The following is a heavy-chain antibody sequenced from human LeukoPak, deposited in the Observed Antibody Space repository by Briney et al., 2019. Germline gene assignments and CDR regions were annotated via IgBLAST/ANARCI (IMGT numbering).Heavy chain of an antibody. Sequence: SQTLSLACTVSGGSISSGDYYWSWIRQPLGKGLEWIGYIYYSGSTYYNPSLKSRVTISVDTSKNQFSLKLSSVTAADTAVYYCARGVGWFPSHYYYGMGVWGQGTTVTVSS. D-gene: IGHD6-19*01. V-gene: IGHV4-30-4*01. CDR2: IYYSGST. CDR3: ARGVGWFPSHYYYGMGV. J-gene: IGHJ6*02. CDR1: GGSISSGDYY.